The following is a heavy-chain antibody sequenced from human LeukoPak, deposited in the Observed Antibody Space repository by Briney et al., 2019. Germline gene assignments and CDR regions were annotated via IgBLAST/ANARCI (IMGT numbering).Heavy chain of an antibody. CDR1: GFTFSDYY. Sequence: PGGSLRLSCAASGFTFSDYYMSWIRQAPGKGLEWVSYISSSGGTIYYADSVKGRFTISRDNAKNSLYLQMNSLRAEDTAVYYCARVPRTESNLDYWGQGTLVTVSS. V-gene: IGHV3-11*01. D-gene: IGHD1-14*01. J-gene: IGHJ4*02. CDR2: ISSSGGTI. CDR3: ARVPRTESNLDY.